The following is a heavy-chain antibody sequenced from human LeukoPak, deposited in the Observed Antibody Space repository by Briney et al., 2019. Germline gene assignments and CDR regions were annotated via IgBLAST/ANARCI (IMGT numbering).Heavy chain of an antibody. J-gene: IGHJ4*02. CDR1: GGSISSYY. D-gene: IGHD5-18*01. V-gene: IGHV4-59*01. Sequence: SETLSLTCTVSGGSISSYYWSWIRQPPGKGLEWIGYIYYSGSTNYNPSLKSRATISVDTSKNQFSLKLSSVTAADTAVYYCARAERIQLFDYWGQGTLVTVSS. CDR2: IYYSGST. CDR3: ARAERIQLFDY.